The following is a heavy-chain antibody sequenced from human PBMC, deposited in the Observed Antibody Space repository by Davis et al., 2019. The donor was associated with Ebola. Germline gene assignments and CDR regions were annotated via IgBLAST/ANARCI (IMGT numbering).Heavy chain of an antibody. CDR1: GYTFTSYY. J-gene: IGHJ6*02. CDR2: INPSGGST. D-gene: IGHD2-2*02. CDR3: ARWGVVPAAIGMDV. V-gene: IGHV1-46*01. Sequence: ASVKVSCKASGYTFTSYYMHWVRQAPGQGLEWMGIINPSGGSTSYAQKLQGRVTMTTDTSTSTAYMELRSLRSDDTAVYYCARWGVVPAAIGMDVWGQGTTVTVSS.